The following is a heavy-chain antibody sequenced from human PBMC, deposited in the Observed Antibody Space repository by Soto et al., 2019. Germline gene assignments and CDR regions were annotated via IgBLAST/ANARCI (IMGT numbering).Heavy chain of an antibody. V-gene: IGHV4-34*01. CDR3: ARGLLGLYIAALDY. CDR1: GASFSGYY. J-gene: IGHJ4*02. D-gene: IGHD6-13*01. Sequence: QVQLQQWGAGLLKPSETLSLTCAVYGASFSGYYWSWIRQPPGNGLEWIGEISHSGSTNYNPSLKSRVTISVATSKNQFSLKLSSVTAADTAVYYFARGLLGLYIAALDYWGQGTLVTVSS. CDR2: ISHSGST.